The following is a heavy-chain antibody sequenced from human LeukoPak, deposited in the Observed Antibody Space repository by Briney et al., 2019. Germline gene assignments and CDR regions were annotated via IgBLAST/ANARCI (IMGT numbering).Heavy chain of an antibody. Sequence: GGSLRLSCAASGFTFSSYAMHWVRQAPGKGLEWVAVISYDGSNKYYADSVKGRFTISRDNSKNTLYLQMNSLRAEDTAVYYCAKDGGVGADPGDDAFDIWGQGTMVTVSS. CDR3: AKDGGVGADPGDDAFDI. D-gene: IGHD1-26*01. CDR1: GFTFSSYA. V-gene: IGHV3-30-3*01. CDR2: ISYDGSNK. J-gene: IGHJ3*02.